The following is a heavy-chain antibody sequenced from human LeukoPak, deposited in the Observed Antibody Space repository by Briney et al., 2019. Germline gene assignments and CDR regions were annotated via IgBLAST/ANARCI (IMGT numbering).Heavy chain of an antibody. Sequence: GESLKISCKGSGYSFTSYWIGWVRQMPGKGLEWMGIIYPGDSDTRYSPSFQGQVTISADKSISTAYLQWSSLKASDTAMYYCARQIGYDILTGINWFDPWGQGTQVTVSS. CDR1: GYSFTSYW. J-gene: IGHJ5*02. D-gene: IGHD3-9*01. CDR3: ARQIGYDILTGINWFDP. V-gene: IGHV5-51*01. CDR2: IYPGDSDT.